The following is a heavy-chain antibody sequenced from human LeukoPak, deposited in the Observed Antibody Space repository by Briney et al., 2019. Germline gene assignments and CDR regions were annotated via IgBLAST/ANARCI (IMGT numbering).Heavy chain of an antibody. CDR1: GGSISSSSSY. CDR3: ARRPPYYGMDV. Sequence: SETLSLTCTVSGGSISSSSSYWGWIRQPPGKGLEWIGSIYYSGSTYYNPSLKSRVTISVDTSKNQFSLKLSSVTAADTAVYYCARRPPYYGMDVWGQGTTVTVSS. V-gene: IGHV4-39*07. D-gene: IGHD6-6*01. J-gene: IGHJ6*02. CDR2: IYYSGST.